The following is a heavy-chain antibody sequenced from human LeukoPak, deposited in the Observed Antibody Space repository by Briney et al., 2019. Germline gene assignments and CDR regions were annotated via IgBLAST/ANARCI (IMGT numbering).Heavy chain of an antibody. D-gene: IGHD3-22*01. CDR3: ARDRDSSYYYYMDV. V-gene: IGHV3-21*01. CDR2: ISSRSNYI. Sequence: GGSLRLSCEVSGFNFSTYTMNWVRQSPRKGLEWVASISSRSNYIYYAESLKGRLTISRDNAKNSLYLQMNSLRAEDTAVYYCARDRDSSYYYYMDVWGKGTTVTVSS. CDR1: GFNFSTYT. J-gene: IGHJ6*03.